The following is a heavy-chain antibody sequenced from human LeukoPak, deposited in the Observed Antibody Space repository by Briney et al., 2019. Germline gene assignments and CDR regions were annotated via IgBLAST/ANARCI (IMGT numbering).Heavy chain of an antibody. J-gene: IGHJ5*02. D-gene: IGHD1-7*01. CDR1: VGSLSGHF. V-gene: IGHV4-59*11. CDR3: ASVRSGRNTWNSACHP. Sequence: SETPSLTPTLSVGSLSGHFWSWVPQTPGKGLEWSGHTYFSGSINYNPSLKSRATLSVDKSKQQFSLKLSSVTAADTAVYYCASVRSGRNTWNSACHPWGQGTLVTVSS. CDR2: TYFSGSI.